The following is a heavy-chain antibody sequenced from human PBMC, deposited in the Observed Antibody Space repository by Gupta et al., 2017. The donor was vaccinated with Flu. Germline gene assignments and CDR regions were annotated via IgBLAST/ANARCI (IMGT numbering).Heavy chain of an antibody. Sequence: AMSWVRQAPGKGLEWVSSISDSGGRTYYADSVEGRFTISRDNSKNTLYLQMRSLTADDTAVYYCAKAYSSGWFPFDYWGQGILVTVSS. V-gene: IGHV3-23*01. CDR3: AKAYSSGWFPFDY. D-gene: IGHD6-19*01. J-gene: IGHJ4*02. CDR1: A. CDR2: ISDSGGRT.